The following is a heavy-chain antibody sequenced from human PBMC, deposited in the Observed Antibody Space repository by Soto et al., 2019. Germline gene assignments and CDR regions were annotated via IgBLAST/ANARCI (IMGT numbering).Heavy chain of an antibody. J-gene: IGHJ3*02. Sequence: SVKVSCKASGGTFSSYAISWVRQAPGQGLEWMGGIIPIFGTANYAQKFQGRVTITADESTSTAYMELSSLRSEDTAVYYCATPERGGATVHAFEIWGQGTMVTVSS. V-gene: IGHV1-69*13. CDR2: IIPIFGTA. D-gene: IGHD1-26*01. CDR3: ATPERGGATVHAFEI. CDR1: GGTFSSYA.